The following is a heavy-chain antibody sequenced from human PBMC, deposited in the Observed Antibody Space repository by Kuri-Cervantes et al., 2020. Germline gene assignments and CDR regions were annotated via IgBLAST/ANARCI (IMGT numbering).Heavy chain of an antibody. CDR3: AKDTCEVDTAEIQPDY. Sequence: GETLKTSCAACGFTFSDYYMSWSRQAPGKGLEWVSYISSSGSTIYYADSVKGQFTISRDNAKTSLYMQMSSLRAEDTAVYYCAKDTCEVDTAEIQPDYWGQGTLVTVSS. CDR1: GFTFSDYY. CDR2: ISSSGSTI. J-gene: IGHJ4*02. D-gene: IGHD5-18*01. V-gene: IGHV3-11*04.